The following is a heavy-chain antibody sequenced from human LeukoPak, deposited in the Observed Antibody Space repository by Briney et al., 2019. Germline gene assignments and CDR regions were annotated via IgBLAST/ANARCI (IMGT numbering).Heavy chain of an antibody. D-gene: IGHD6-19*01. CDR2: INPNSGGT. CDR1: GFTFTSYD. CDR3: ARDPGIAVAVDY. Sequence: GASVKVSCKASGFTFTSYDINWVRQASGQGLEWMGRINPNSGGTNYAQKFQGRVTMTRDTSISTAYMELSRLRSDDAAVYYCARDPGIAVAVDYWGQGTLVTVSS. J-gene: IGHJ4*02. V-gene: IGHV1-2*06.